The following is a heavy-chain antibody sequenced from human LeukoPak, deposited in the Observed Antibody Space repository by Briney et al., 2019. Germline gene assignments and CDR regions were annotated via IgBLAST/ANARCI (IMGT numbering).Heavy chain of an antibody. J-gene: IGHJ4*02. V-gene: IGHV4-34*01. CDR1: GGSFSGYY. Sequence: SGTLSLTCAVYGGSFSGYYWSWIRQPPGKGLEWIGEINHSGSTNYNPSLKSRVTISVDTSKNQFSLKLSSVTAADTAVYYCASHRGIVGARVFDYWGQGTLVTVSS. D-gene: IGHD1-26*01. CDR3: ASHRGIVGARVFDY. CDR2: INHSGST.